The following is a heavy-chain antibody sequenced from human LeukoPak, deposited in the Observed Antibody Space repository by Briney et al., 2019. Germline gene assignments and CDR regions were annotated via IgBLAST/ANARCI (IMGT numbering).Heavy chain of an antibody. Sequence: GGSLRLSCAASGFIFSNYGMLWVRQAPGKGLEWVAFIRYYGSNKYYADSVKGRFTISRDNSKNTLYLQMNSLRAEDTAGYYCAKDAKPRFLPQNWFDPWGQGTLVTVSS. CDR1: GFIFSNYG. V-gene: IGHV3-30*02. J-gene: IGHJ5*02. CDR3: AKDAKPRFLPQNWFDP. D-gene: IGHD3-3*01. CDR2: IRYYGSNK.